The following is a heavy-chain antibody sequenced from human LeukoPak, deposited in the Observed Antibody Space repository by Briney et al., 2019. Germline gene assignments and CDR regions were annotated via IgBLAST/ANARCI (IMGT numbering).Heavy chain of an antibody. CDR1: GGSISSYY. CDR3: ARDYCSSTSCYYYYYGMDV. V-gene: IGHV4-34*01. D-gene: IGHD2-2*01. Sequence: SETLSLTCTVSGGSISSYYWSWIRQPPGKGLEWIGEINHSGSTNYNPSLKSRVTISVDTSKNQFSLKLSSVTAADTAVYYCARDYCSSTSCYYYYYGMDVWGQGTTVTVSS. CDR2: INHSGST. J-gene: IGHJ6*02.